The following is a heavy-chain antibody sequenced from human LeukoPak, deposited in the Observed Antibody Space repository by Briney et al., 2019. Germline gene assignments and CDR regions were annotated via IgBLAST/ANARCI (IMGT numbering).Heavy chain of an antibody. J-gene: IGHJ4*02. Sequence: SETLSLTCAVSGGSISSSNWWSWVRQPPGRGLEWIGEIYHSGSTNYNPSLKSGVTISVDKSKNQFSLKLSSVTAADTAVYYCARSQGLLWFGELSFPHYFDYWGQGTLVTVSS. D-gene: IGHD3-10*01. V-gene: IGHV4-4*02. CDR2: IYHSGST. CDR1: GGSISSSNW. CDR3: ARSQGLLWFGELSFPHYFDY.